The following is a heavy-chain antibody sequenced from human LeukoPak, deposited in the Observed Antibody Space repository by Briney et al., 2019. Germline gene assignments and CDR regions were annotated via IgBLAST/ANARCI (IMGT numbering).Heavy chain of an antibody. CDR1: GGTFSSYA. J-gene: IGHJ4*02. CDR3: VTFTYDSSGYSFEVADY. V-gene: IGHV1-69*06. Sequence: SVKVSCKASGGTFSSYAISWVRQAPGQGLEWMGGIIPIFGTANYAQKFQGRVTMTEDTSTDTAYMELSSLRSEDTAVYYCVTFTYDSSGYSFEVADYWGQGTLVTVSS. CDR2: IIPIFGTA. D-gene: IGHD3-22*01.